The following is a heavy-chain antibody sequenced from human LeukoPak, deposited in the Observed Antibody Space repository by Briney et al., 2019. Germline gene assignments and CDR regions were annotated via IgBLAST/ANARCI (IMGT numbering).Heavy chain of an antibody. CDR1: GGSISSYY. D-gene: IGHD1-1*01. Sequence: SETLSLTCTVSGGSISSYYWSWIRQPPGKGLEWIGYIYYSGSTNYNPSLKSRVTISVDTSKNQFSLKLSSVTAADTAVYYCARDRAQRRAGPGAAFDIWGQGTMVTVSS. V-gene: IGHV4-59*01. CDR3: ARDRAQRRAGPGAAFDI. J-gene: IGHJ3*02. CDR2: IYYSGST.